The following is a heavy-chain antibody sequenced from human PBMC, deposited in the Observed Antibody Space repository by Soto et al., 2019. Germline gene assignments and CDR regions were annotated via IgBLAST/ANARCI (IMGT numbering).Heavy chain of an antibody. J-gene: IGHJ4*02. Sequence: GGSLRLSCEASGFIFSNYYMSWIRQAPGKGLEWVSYISSSGTTTYHADSVKGRFTISRDNAKNSLYLHMNSLRADDTAVYYCARESYRRSYLWGQGTLVTVSS. CDR2: ISSSGTTT. D-gene: IGHD6-6*01. CDR1: GFIFSNYY. CDR3: ARESYRRSYL. V-gene: IGHV3-11*01.